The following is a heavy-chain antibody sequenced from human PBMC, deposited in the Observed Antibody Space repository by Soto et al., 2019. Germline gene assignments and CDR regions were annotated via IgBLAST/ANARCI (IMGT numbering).Heavy chain of an antibody. Sequence: KVSCKAAGYTFTDYWIGWVRQMPGKGLEWMGIIYPGDSDTRYSPSFQGQVTISADKSISTAYLQWSSLKASDTAMYYCASLYDSSGYYPEYFQHWGQGTLVTVSS. V-gene: IGHV5-51*01. CDR2: IYPGDSDT. CDR3: ASLYDSSGYYPEYFQH. D-gene: IGHD3-22*01. CDR1: GYTFTDYW. J-gene: IGHJ1*01.